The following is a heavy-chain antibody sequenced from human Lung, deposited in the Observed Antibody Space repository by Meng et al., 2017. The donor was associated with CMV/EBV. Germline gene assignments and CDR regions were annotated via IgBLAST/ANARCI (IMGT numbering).Heavy chain of an antibody. V-gene: IGHV3-21*01. D-gene: IGHD6-13*01. Sequence: GESXKISCAASGFTFSAYAINWVRQAPGKGLEWVSSISSTGTYIYYADSVKGRFTISRDNDKNSLYLQMNSLRAGDTAVYYCAKSWDGMDVWGQGTTVTVSS. CDR3: AKSWDGMDV. J-gene: IGHJ6*01. CDR1: GFTFSAYA. CDR2: ISSTGTYI.